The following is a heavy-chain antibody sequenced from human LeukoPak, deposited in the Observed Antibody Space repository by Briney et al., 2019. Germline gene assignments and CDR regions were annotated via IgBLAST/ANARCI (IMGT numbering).Heavy chain of an antibody. D-gene: IGHD6-13*01. CDR3: AREGSSWNPPDN. CDR2: IYYSGST. Sequence: SETLSLTCTVSGGSISSYYWSWIRQPPGKGLEWIGYIYYSGSTNYNPSLKSRVTISVDTSKNQLSLKLSSVTAADTAVYYCAREGSSWNPPDNWGQGTLVTVSS. CDR1: GGSISSYY. V-gene: IGHV4-59*01. J-gene: IGHJ4*02.